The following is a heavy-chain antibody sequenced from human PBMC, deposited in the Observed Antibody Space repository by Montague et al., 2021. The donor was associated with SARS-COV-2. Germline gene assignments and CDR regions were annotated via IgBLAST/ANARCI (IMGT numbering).Heavy chain of an antibody. CDR2: INHSGST. CDR3: ARISGKPVLL. Sequence: SETLSLTCAVYGGSFSGYYRSWIRQPPGKGLEWIGEINHSGSTNYNPSLKSRVTISVDTSKNQFSLKLSSVTAADTAVYYCARISGKPVLLWGQGTLVTVSS. CDR1: GGSFSGYY. D-gene: IGHD6-6*01. J-gene: IGHJ4*02. V-gene: IGHV4-34*01.